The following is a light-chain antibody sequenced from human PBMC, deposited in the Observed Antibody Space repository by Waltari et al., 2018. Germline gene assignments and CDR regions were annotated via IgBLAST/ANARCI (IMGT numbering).Light chain of an antibody. CDR2: AAS. J-gene: IGKJ2*01. CDR3: LQSYSFPCA. V-gene: IGKV1-39*01. CDR1: QSISTY. Sequence: DIQMTQSPSSLSASVGDRVTITCRASQSISTYLNWYQVKPGKAPKLLIAAASTLKGGVPSMFLGSGSGSDFTLTISNLQPDDYATYFCLQSYSFPCAFGQGSKLDI.